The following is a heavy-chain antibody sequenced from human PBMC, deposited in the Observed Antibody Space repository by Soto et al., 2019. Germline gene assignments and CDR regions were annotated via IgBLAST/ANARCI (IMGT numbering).Heavy chain of an antibody. V-gene: IGHV3-30-3*01. D-gene: IGHD5-12*01. J-gene: IGHJ3*02. Sequence: GSLRLSCAASGFTFSSYAMHWVRQAPGKGLEWVAVISYDGSNKYYADSVKGRFTISRDNSKNSLYLQMNSLRAEDTAVYYCATEPLEMATDYAFDIWGQGTMVTVSS. CDR3: ATEPLEMATDYAFDI. CDR2: ISYDGSNK. CDR1: GFTFSSYA.